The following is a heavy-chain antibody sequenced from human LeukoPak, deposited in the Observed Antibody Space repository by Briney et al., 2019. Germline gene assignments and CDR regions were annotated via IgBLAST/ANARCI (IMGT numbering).Heavy chain of an antibody. D-gene: IGHD3-10*01. J-gene: IGHJ5*02. Sequence: PSETLSLTCTVSGGSINSGSYYWGWIRQPPGKGLEWIGSIYYSGSTNYNPSLKSRVTISVDTSKNQFSLKLSSVTAADTAVYYCARGPAPMVRGFVWFDPWGQGTLVTVSS. CDR3: ARGPAPMVRGFVWFDP. CDR2: IYYSGST. V-gene: IGHV4-39*07. CDR1: GGSINSGSYY.